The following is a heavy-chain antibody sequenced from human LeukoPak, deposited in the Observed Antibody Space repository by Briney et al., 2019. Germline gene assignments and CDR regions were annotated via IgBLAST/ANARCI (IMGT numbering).Heavy chain of an antibody. CDR1: GYTFTSYG. CDR2: ISAYNGNT. V-gene: IGHV1-18*01. Sequence: GASVKVSCKASGYTFTSYGISWVRQAPGQGLEWMGWISAYNGNTNYAQKLQGRVTMTRNTSISTAYMELSSLRSEDTAVYYCARVGFLGEPPTHWGQGTLVTVSS. J-gene: IGHJ4*02. CDR3: ARVGFLGEPPTH. D-gene: IGHD3-16*01.